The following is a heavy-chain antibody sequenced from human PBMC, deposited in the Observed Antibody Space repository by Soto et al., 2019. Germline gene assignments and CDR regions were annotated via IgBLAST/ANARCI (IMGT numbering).Heavy chain of an antibody. Sequence: QVQLVQSGGEVKRPGASVKVSCKTSGYTFSNYGITWVRQAPGQPLEWLGWISLYSDGTNYAQKFQGCVSMTTDTSTTTAYMELRSLRSDDTAVYYCARVVPGAEAWFGPWGQGTLVTVSS. CDR1: GYTFSNYG. D-gene: IGHD2-2*01. CDR2: ISLYSDGT. J-gene: IGHJ5*02. CDR3: ARVVPGAEAWFGP. V-gene: IGHV1-18*01.